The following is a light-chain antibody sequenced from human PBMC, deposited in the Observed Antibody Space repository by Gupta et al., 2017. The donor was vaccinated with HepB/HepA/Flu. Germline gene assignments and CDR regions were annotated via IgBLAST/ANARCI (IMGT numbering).Light chain of an antibody. CDR2: DVS. CDR3: SSYTSSSML. CDR1: SSDVGGYNY. Sequence: QSALTQPASVSGSPGQSITISCTGTSSDVGGYNYVSWYQQHPGKAPILMIYDVSNRPSGVSNRFSGSKSGNTASLTISGLEAEDEDYYYCSSYTSSSMLFGGGTKLTVL. V-gene: IGLV2-14*03. J-gene: IGLJ2*01.